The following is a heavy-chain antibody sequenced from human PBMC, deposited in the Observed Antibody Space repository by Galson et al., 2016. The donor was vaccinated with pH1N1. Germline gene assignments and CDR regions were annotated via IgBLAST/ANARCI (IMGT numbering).Heavy chain of an antibody. V-gene: IGHV3-43*01. CDR1: EFSFHDYT. CDR3: AKEIQRGSYGMDV. CDR2: VNWDGTST. J-gene: IGHJ6*02. D-gene: IGHD3-16*01. Sequence: SLRLSCAASEFSFHDYTMHWVRQSPGKGLEWVSLVNWDGTSTYYADYVRGRFTVSRDNSKNSRYLQMNSLRGEDTAVYYCAKEIQRGSYGMDVWGRGTTVTVSS.